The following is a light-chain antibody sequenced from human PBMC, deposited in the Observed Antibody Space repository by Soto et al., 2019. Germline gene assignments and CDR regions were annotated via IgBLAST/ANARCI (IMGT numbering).Light chain of an antibody. CDR1: QSISTN. CDR2: RTS. Sequence: EIVMTQSTPTLSVSPGERATLSCRASQSISTNVAWFQQKPGQAPSLLIFRTSIRASGVPARFSGSGSGTEFTLTISSLQSEDFAVYFCHQYENWPKTCGQGTRWIS. V-gene: IGKV3-15*01. CDR3: HQYENWPKT. J-gene: IGKJ1*01.